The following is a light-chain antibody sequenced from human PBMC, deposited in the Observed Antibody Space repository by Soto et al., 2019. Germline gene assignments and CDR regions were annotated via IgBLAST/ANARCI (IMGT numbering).Light chain of an antibody. CDR3: QTWVTGIQV. CDR1: SGHSNYA. CDR2: LNGDGSH. Sequence: QPVLTQSPSASASLEASVKLTCTLGSGHSNYAIAWHQQQPEKGPRYLMKLNGDGSHNTGDGIPDRFSGSSSGAERYLTISSLQSEDEADYYCQTWVTGIQVFGGGTKVTVL. V-gene: IGLV4-69*01. J-gene: IGLJ2*01.